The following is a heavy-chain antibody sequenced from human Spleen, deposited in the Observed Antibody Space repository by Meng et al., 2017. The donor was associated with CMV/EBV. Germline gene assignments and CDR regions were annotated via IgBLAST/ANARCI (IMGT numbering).Heavy chain of an antibody. CDR1: GFTVSSNY. D-gene: IGHD2-2*01. Sequence: GGSLRLSCAASGFTVSSNYMSWVRQAPGKGLEWVSVIYSGVSTYYADSVKGRFTISRDNAKDSLYLQMSSLRAEDTAVYYCARERLYQPLWGDALDIWGQGTMVTVSS. V-gene: IGHV3-53*01. CDR3: ARERLYQPLWGDALDI. J-gene: IGHJ3*02. CDR2: IYSGVST.